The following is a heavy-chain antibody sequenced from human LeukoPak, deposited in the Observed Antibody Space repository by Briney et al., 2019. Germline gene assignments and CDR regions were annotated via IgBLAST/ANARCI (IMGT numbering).Heavy chain of an antibody. V-gene: IGHV3-7*01. CDR1: GFTFSTYW. Sequence: GGSLRLSCVASGFTFSTYWMSWVRQDPAEGLEWVADIKEDGTEKYYVDSVKGRFTISRYNAKNSLYLQMDSLRAEDTAVYYCVRGQGYSSSWFRDFDYWGQGTLVTVSS. CDR3: VRGQGYSSSWFRDFDY. D-gene: IGHD6-13*01. CDR2: IKEDGTEK. J-gene: IGHJ4*02.